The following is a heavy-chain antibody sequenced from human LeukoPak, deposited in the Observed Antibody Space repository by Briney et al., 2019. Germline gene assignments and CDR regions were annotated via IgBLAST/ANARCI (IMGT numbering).Heavy chain of an antibody. D-gene: IGHD2-21*02. V-gene: IGHV3-64*01. CDR2: IRSNGGST. CDR1: GFTFNSHA. CDR3: ARDWAYCGGDCSPYGMDV. J-gene: IGHJ6*02. Sequence: PGGSLRLSCAASGFTFNSHAMHWVREAPGKGLEYVSGIRSNGGSTYYANSVKGRFTISRDNSKNTLYLQMGSLRAEDMAVYYCARDWAYCGGDCSPYGMDVWGQGTTVTVSS.